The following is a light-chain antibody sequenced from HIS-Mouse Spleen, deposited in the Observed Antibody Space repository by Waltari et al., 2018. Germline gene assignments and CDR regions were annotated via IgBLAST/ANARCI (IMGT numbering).Light chain of an antibody. CDR1: TLPSKY. J-gene: IGLJ2*01. CDR3: YSTDSSSNHRV. Sequence: SYELTQPPSVSVSPGQTARITCSGNTLPSKYAYWYQQKSGQAPVLVIYEDSKRPSGIPERFSGSNSGTTATLTISGVQVEDEADYYCYSTDSSSNHRVFGGGTKLTVL. CDR2: EDS. V-gene: IGLV3-10*01.